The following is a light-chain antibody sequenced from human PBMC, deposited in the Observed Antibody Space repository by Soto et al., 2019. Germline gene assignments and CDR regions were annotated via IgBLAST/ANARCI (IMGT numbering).Light chain of an antibody. CDR2: LGS. J-gene: IGKJ5*01. V-gene: IGKV2-28*01. CDR1: QSLLHSNGYNY. CDR3: MQALQTSIT. Sequence: VMTQSPLSLPVTPGEPASISCRSSQSLLHSNGYNYLDWYLQKPGQSPQLLIYLGSNRASGVPDRFSGSGSGTDFTLKISRVEAEDVGVYYCMQALQTSITFGQGTRLEIK.